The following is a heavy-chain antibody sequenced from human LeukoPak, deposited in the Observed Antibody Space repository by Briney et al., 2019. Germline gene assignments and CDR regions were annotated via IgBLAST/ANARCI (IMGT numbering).Heavy chain of an antibody. J-gene: IGHJ4*02. Sequence: ASVKVCCKASGGTFTSYAISWVRQAPGQGLEWMGGIIPIFGTANYAQKFQGRVTITADESTSTAYMELSSLRSEDTAVYYCAREYCSGSCYEYYFDYWGQGTLVTVSS. V-gene: IGHV1-69*13. D-gene: IGHD2-15*01. CDR2: IIPIFGTA. CDR3: AREYCSGSCYEYYFDY. CDR1: GGTFTSYA.